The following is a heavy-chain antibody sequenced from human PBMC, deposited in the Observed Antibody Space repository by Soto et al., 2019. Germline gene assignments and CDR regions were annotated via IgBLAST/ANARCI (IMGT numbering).Heavy chain of an antibody. CDR3: ARGYPIDY. CDR2: ITTSTSYI. V-gene: IGHV3-21*01. CDR1: GVTFSSYS. Sequence: EVQLVESGGGLVKPGGSLRLSCAASGVTFSSYSMNWVRQAPGKGLEWVSSITTSTSYIFYADSVKGRFTISRDNAKNSLYLQMNSLRAEDTAVYYCARGYPIDYWGQGTVVTVSS. J-gene: IGHJ4*02. D-gene: IGHD5-18*01.